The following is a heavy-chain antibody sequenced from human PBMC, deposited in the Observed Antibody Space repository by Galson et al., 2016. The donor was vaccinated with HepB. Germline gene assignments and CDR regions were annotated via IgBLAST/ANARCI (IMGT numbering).Heavy chain of an antibody. J-gene: IGHJ6*02. CDR2: IHYSGGT. V-gene: IGHV4-59*01. CDR1: GGPIRGYY. Sequence: SETLSLTCIVSGGPIRGYYWSWIRQPPEKGLEWIGFIHYSGGTNYNPSLKSRVTMSVDTSKNQFSLKLTSVTAADPAVYYCASYYQFALGVWGQGTTVTVSS. CDR3: ASYYQFALGV.